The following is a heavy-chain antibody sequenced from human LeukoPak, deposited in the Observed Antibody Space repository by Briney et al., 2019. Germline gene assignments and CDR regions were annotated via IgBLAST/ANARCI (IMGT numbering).Heavy chain of an antibody. V-gene: IGHV3-30-3*01. D-gene: IGHD1-26*01. Sequence: GGSLRLSCAASGFTFSSYAMHWVRQAPGKGLEWVAVISYDGSNKYYADSVKGRFTISRDNSKNTLYLQMNSLRAEDTAVYYCARGREYFDYWGQGTLVTVSS. J-gene: IGHJ4*02. CDR2: ISYDGSNK. CDR3: ARGREYFDY. CDR1: GFTFSSYA.